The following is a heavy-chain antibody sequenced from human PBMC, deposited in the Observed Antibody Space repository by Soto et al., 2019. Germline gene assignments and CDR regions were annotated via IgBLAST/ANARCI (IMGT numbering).Heavy chain of an antibody. CDR2: ISAGGGSE. J-gene: IGHJ4*02. V-gene: IGHV3-23*01. Sequence: PGGSLRLSCAASGFTFRRYAISWVRQAPGKGLECVSTISAGGGSEYYTGSVKGRFTISRDNANNAVYLQMKSLRAEDTAVYYCAKGSDAGSGVFDNWGQGTLVTVSS. CDR3: AKGSDAGSGVFDN. D-gene: IGHD6-19*01. CDR1: GFTFRRYA.